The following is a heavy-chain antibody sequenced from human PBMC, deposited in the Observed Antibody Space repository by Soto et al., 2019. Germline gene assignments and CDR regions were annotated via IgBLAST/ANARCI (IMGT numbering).Heavy chain of an antibody. CDR1: GFTFSSYG. J-gene: IGHJ6*02. CDR2: ISYDGSNK. D-gene: IGHD6-6*01. V-gene: IGHV3-30*18. CDR3: AKDLKSRWIAARFLSSGSSWSHYYYYYGMDV. Sequence: GGSLRLSCAASGFTFSSYGMHWVRQAPGKGLEWVAVISYDGSNKYYADSVKGRFTISRDNSKNTLYLQMNSLVAEDTAVYYCAKDLKSRWIAARFLSSGSSWSHYYYYYGMDVWGQGTTVTVSS.